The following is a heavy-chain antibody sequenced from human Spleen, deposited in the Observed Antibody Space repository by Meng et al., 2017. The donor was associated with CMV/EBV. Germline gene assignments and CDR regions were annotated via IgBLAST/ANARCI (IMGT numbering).Heavy chain of an antibody. CDR1: GGSISSYY. CDR3: ARVKKYCSDGSCYSGYYHYGMDV. D-gene: IGHD2-15*01. V-gene: IGHV4-59*08. Sequence: GSLRLSCTVSGGSISSYYWSWIRQPPGKGLEWIGYIYYSGSTNYNPSLKSRVTISVDTSKNQFSLRLSSVTAADTAIYYCARVKKYCSDGSCYSGYYHYGMDVWGQGTTVTVSS. J-gene: IGHJ6*02. CDR2: IYYSGST.